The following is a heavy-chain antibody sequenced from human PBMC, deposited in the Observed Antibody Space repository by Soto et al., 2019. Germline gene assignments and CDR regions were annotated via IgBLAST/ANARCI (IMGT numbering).Heavy chain of an antibody. D-gene: IGHD4-17*01. CDR1: GGSIGSGAYY. Sequence: TSETLSLTCTVSGGSIGSGAYYWSWIRLHPGEGLVWIGYIFDSGTTYYNPSLKSRATISVDTSKNQFSLKLSSVTAADTVVYYCARETYGDYVGYFDPWGQGTLVTVSS. CDR3: ARETYGDYVGYFDP. CDR2: IFDSGTT. V-gene: IGHV4-31*03. J-gene: IGHJ5*02.